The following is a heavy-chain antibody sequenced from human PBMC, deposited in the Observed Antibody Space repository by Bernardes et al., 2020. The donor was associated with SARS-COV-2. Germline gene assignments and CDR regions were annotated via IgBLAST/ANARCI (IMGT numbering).Heavy chain of an antibody. Sequence: GGSLRLSCAASGFTFSSYGMHWVRQAPGKGLEWVAIIWNDGSDIYYADSVKGRFTISRDNSKNTLYLQMNSLRAEDTAVYYCAREAGGNTKTFYFDYWGQGILVTVSS. J-gene: IGHJ4*02. V-gene: IGHV3-33*01. CDR3: AREAGGNTKTFYFDY. D-gene: IGHD6-19*01. CDR1: GFTFSSYG. CDR2: IWNDGSDI.